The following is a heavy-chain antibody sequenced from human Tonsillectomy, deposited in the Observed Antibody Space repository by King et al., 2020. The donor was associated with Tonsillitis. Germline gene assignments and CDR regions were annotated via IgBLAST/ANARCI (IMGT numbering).Heavy chain of an antibody. Sequence: VQLVESGGGLAQPGESLRLSCAVSGFTVSSNYINWVRQSPGKGLEWVSIIYSDGAAYYADSVKVRFTISRDNSKNTVYLQMNSLRAEDTAVYYCARATVLYAPFDSWGQGTLVTVSS. CDR2: IYSDGAA. J-gene: IGHJ4*02. CDR1: GFTVSSNY. CDR3: ARATVLYAPFDS. V-gene: IGHV3-66*01. D-gene: IGHD5/OR15-5a*01.